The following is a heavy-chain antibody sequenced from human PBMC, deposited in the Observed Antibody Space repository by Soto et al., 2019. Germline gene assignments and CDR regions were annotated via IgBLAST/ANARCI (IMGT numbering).Heavy chain of an antibody. Sequence: PSETLSLTCAVSGGSISSGGYSWSWIRQPPGKGLEWIGYIYHSWSTYYNPSLKSRVTISVDTSKNQFSLKLSSVTAADTAVYYCERDNITGLFDYWGQRPLVPVSS. D-gene: IGHD2-8*02. J-gene: IGHJ4*02. V-gene: IGHV4-30-2*01. CDR1: GGSISSGGYS. CDR3: ERDNITGLFDY. CDR2: IYHSWST.